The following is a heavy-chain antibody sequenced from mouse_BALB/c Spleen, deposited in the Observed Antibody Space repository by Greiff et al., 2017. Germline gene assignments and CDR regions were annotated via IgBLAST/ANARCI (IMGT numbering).Heavy chain of an antibody. Sequence: QVQLQQSGAELARPGASVKLSCKASGYTFTSYWMQWVKQRPGQGLEWIGAIYPGDGDTRYTQKFKGKATLTADKSSSTAYMQLSSLASEDSAVYYCAREGDDYLFAYWGQGTLVTVSA. CDR1: GYTFTSYW. J-gene: IGHJ3*01. CDR2: IYPGDGDT. CDR3: AREGDDYLFAY. D-gene: IGHD2-4*01. V-gene: IGHV1-87*01.